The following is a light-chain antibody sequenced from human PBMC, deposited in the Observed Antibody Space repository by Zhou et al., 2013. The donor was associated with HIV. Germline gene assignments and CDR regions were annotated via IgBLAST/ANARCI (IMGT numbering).Light chain of an antibody. V-gene: IGKV1-39*01. CDR3: QQVLRIPTVT. J-gene: IGKJ5*01. CDR2: AVS. CDR1: QTISSY. Sequence: DIQMTQSPSSLSASVGDRVTITCRPSQTISSYLNWYQQKPGKAPKLLIYAVSSLQSGVPSRFSGDESGTDFTLTISSLQPEDFATYYCQQVLRIPTVTFGQGTRLEI.